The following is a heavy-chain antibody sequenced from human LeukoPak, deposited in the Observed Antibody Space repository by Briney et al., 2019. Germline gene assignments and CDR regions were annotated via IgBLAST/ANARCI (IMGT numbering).Heavy chain of an antibody. Sequence: ASVKVSCKASGYTFTGYYTHWVRQAPGQGLEWMGWINPNSGGTNYAQKFQGRVTMTRDTSISTAYMELSRLRSDDTAVYYCARDPYSSSWYGTWFDPWGQGTLVTASS. J-gene: IGHJ5*02. D-gene: IGHD6-13*01. V-gene: IGHV1-2*02. CDR2: INPNSGGT. CDR1: GYTFTGYY. CDR3: ARDPYSSSWYGTWFDP.